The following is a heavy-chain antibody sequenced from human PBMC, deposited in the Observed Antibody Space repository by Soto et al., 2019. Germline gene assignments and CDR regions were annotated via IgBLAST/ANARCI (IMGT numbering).Heavy chain of an antibody. CDR2: INPDTGGT. CDR1: GYTFSDYY. J-gene: IGHJ4*02. V-gene: IGHV1-2*04. Sequence: GASVKVSCKASGYTFSDYYIHWVRQAPGQGLEWMGWINPDTGGTDYKQKFQGWVTMTRDTSISTAYMELSSLKSDDTAVYYCARAAGRDGSSWYRGGYDYWGQGTLVTVSS. CDR3: ARAAGRDGSSWYRGGYDY. D-gene: IGHD6-13*01.